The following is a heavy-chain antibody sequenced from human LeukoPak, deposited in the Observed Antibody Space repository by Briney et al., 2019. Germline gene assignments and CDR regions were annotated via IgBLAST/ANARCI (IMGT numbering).Heavy chain of an antibody. CDR1: GGSISSSNW. D-gene: IGHD3-16*02. J-gene: IGHJ4*02. CDR2: INHSGST. CDR3: AKLRPLYRPGWADVDH. Sequence: PSETLSLTCAVSGGSISSSNWWSWIRQPPGKGLEWIGEINHSGSTNYNPSLKSRVTISLDTSKNQFSLKLTSVTATDTAVYYCAKLRPLYRPGWADVDHWGQGTLVTVSS. V-gene: IGHV4-4*02.